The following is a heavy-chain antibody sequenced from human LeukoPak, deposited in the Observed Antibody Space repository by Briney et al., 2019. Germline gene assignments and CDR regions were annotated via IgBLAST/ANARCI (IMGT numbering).Heavy chain of an antibody. V-gene: IGHV3-21*01. CDR3: ARDPDYYDSSGYFLFDY. CDR1: GFTFSSYS. CDR2: ISSSSSYI. J-gene: IGHJ4*02. D-gene: IGHD3-22*01. Sequence: GGSLRLSCAASGFTFSSYSMNWVRQAPGKGLEWVSSISSSSSYICYADSVKGRFTISRDNAKNSLYLQMNSLRAEDTAVYYCARDPDYYDSSGYFLFDYWGQGTLVTVSS.